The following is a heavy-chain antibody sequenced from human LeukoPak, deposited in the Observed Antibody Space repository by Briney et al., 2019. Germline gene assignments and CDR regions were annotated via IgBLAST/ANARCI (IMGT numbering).Heavy chain of an antibody. D-gene: IGHD3-22*01. Sequence: PGGSLRISCTASGFSFSSYEMNWVRQAPGKGLEWVSYISSSGSSKYYADSVKGRFTISRDNGKNSLYLQMNSLRGEDTAVYYCARGYYDRSGELFDHWGQGTLVTVPS. J-gene: IGHJ4*02. CDR1: GFSFSSYE. V-gene: IGHV3-48*03. CDR3: ARGYYDRSGELFDH. CDR2: ISSSGSSK.